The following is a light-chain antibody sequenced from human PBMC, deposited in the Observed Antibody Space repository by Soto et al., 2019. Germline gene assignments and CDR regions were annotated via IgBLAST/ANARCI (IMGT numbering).Light chain of an antibody. CDR3: QQYDSAPPIT. J-gene: IGKJ5*01. CDR2: GAS. CDR1: QSVSSSY. V-gene: IGKV3-20*01. Sequence: EIVLTQSPGTLSLSPGERATLSCRASQSVSSSYLAWYQQKPGQAPRLLIYGASSRATGIPDRFSGSGSGTNFTITISRLEPEDFPVYYCQQYDSAPPITFGQGTRLE.